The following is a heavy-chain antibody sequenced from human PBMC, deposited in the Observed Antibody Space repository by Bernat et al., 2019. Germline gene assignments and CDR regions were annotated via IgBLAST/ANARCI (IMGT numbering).Heavy chain of an antibody. CDR3: ARGSIPLYSSGWYGYFQH. Sequence: QVQLVESGGVVVQPGRSLRLSCAASGFTFSSYAMHWVRQAPGKGLEWVAVISYDGSNKYYADSVKGRFTISRDNSKNTLYLQMNSLRAEDTAVYYCARGSIPLYSSGWYGYFQHWGQGTLVTVSS. V-gene: IGHV3-30-3*01. CDR1: GFTFSSYA. CDR2: ISYDGSNK. J-gene: IGHJ1*01. D-gene: IGHD6-19*01.